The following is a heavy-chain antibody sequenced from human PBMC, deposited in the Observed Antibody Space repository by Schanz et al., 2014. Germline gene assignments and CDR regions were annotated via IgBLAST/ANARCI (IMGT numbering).Heavy chain of an antibody. J-gene: IGHJ3*02. V-gene: IGHV4-31*03. CDR1: GGSVSSGGDY. CDR2: ISYSGST. D-gene: IGHD4-17*01. Sequence: QVQLQESGPGLVKPSQTLSLTCTVSGGSVSSGGDYWSWIRQHPGKGLEWIGFISYSGSTYYNPSLKSRVTISVDTSKNQFSLNLSSATAADTAVYYCARVRGHGDLPGDIWGQGTMVTVSS. CDR3: ARVRGHGDLPGDI.